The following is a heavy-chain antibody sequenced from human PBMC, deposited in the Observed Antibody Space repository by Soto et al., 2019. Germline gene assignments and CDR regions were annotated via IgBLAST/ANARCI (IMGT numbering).Heavy chain of an antibody. V-gene: IGHV3-30*18. CDR1: GFTFSSYG. Sequence: QVHLVESGGGVVQPGRSLRLSCAASGFTFSSYGFNWVRQAPGKGLEWVAFISYDGSKKYYADSVKGRFIISRENSKNMLYLQLNSLGTEDTAIYYCAKDHGSGYISGCYPPSPPTDYWGQGTLVTVSS. CDR2: ISYDGSKK. CDR3: AKDHGSGYISGCYPPSPPTDY. D-gene: IGHD6-19*01. J-gene: IGHJ4*02.